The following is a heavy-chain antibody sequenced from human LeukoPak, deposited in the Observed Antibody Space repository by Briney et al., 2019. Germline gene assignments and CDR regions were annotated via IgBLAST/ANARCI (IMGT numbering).Heavy chain of an antibody. CDR3: ARDLGYSYGRYFDY. V-gene: IGHV3-53*01. D-gene: IGHD5-18*01. Sequence: GGSLRLSCAASGFTVSSNYITWVRLAPGKGLEWVSVISSGGSTYYADSVKGRFTISRDNSKNTLYLQMNSLRAEDTAVYFRARDLGYSYGRYFDYWGQGTLVTVSS. J-gene: IGHJ4*02. CDR2: ISSGGST. CDR1: GFTVSSNY.